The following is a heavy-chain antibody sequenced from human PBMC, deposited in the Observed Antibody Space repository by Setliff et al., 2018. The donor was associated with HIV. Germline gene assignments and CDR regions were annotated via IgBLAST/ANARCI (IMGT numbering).Heavy chain of an antibody. J-gene: IGHJ4*02. CDR1: GGSISSYY. V-gene: IGHV4-59*01. CDR3: ARDRSSGGYTYGLIDY. Sequence: PSETLSLNCTVSGGSISSYYWSWIRQPPGKGLEWIGYVYYDGSTKHNPSLERRVNISVDTSKNQFSLKVSSVTAADTAVYYCARDRSSGGYTYGLIDYWGQGRLVTVS. CDR2: VYYDGST. D-gene: IGHD5-18*01.